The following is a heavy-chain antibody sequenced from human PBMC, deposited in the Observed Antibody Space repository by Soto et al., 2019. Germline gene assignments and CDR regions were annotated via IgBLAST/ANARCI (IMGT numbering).Heavy chain of an antibody. V-gene: IGHV4-30-2*02. D-gene: IGHD1-26*01. CDR2: IYHSGIT. CDR1: GGSISSGGYS. Sequence: SETLSLTCAVSGGSISSGGYSWSWIRQPPGKGLEWIVYIYHSGITYYNPSLKSRFTISRDKSKNTVFVQMNCLRGEDTALYQCAKEDLVGVPIMDVWGLGTTVTVSS. J-gene: IGHJ6*02. CDR3: AKEDLVGVPIMDV.